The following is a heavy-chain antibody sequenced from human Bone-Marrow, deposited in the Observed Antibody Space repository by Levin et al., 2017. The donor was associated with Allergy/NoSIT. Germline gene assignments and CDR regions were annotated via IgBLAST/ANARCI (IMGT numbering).Heavy chain of an antibody. Sequence: SETLSLTCTVSGGSISSYYWTWIRQAPEKRLEWIGYIYYNGKSNYNPSLKTRVSISIDTSKNLFSLSLSTVTAADSAIYYCARAIPSGGNAYYYYYMDVWGKGVTVTVSS. V-gene: IGHV4-59*01. J-gene: IGHJ6*03. CDR1: GGSISSYY. CDR3: ARAIPSGGNAYYYYYMDV. D-gene: IGHD2-8*02. CDR2: IYYNGKS.